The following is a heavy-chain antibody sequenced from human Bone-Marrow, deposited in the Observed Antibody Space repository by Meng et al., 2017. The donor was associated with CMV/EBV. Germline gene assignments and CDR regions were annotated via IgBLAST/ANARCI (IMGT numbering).Heavy chain of an antibody. D-gene: IGHD3-3*01. CDR1: GYTFTSYD. CDR2: ISAYNGNT. CDR3: ARDFDFWSGYPDYYGMDV. V-gene: IGHV1-18*01. J-gene: IGHJ6*02. Sequence: ASVKVSFKASGYTFTSYDINWVRQATGQGLEWMGWISAYNGNTNYAQKLQGRVTMTTDTSTSTAYMELRSLRSDDTAVYYCARDFDFWSGYPDYYGMDVWGQGTTVTVSS.